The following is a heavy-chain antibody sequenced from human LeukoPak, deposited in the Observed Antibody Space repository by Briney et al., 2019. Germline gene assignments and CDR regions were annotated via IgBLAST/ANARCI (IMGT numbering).Heavy chain of an antibody. V-gene: IGHV1-69*04. J-gene: IGHJ6*02. D-gene: IGHD3-10*01. CDR3: ARVYYYGSGSYRDYYYGMDV. CDR2: IIPILGIA. CDR1: GGTISSYA. Sequence: GASVKVSCKASGGTISSYAISWVRQAPGQGLEWMGRIIPILGIANYAQKFQGRVTITADKSTSTAYMELSSLRSEDTAVNYCARVYYYGSGSYRDYYYGMDVWGQGTTVTVSS.